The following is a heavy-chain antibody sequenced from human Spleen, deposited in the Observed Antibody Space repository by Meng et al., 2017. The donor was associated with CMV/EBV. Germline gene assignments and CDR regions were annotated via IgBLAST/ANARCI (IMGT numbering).Heavy chain of an antibody. CDR3: AKGAYDFWSGYYIPNYYYYGMDV. Sequence: GESLKISCAASGFTFSSYGMHWVRQAPGKGLVWVSRINSDGSSTSYADSVKGRFTISRDNAKNTLYLQMNSLRAEDTAVYYCAKGAYDFWSGYYIPNYYYYGMDVWGQGTTVTVSS. J-gene: IGHJ6*02. V-gene: IGHV3-74*01. D-gene: IGHD3-3*01. CDR1: GFTFSSYG. CDR2: INSDGSST.